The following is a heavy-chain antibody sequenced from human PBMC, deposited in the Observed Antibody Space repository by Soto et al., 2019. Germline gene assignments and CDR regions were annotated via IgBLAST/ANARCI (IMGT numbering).Heavy chain of an antibody. CDR2: MHYSGRT. D-gene: IGHD3-22*01. V-gene: IGHV4-31*03. CDR1: GGSITAGDYY. CDR3: VRYYYVTSGYSNWFEA. Sequence: PSETLSLTCTVSGGSITAGDYYWGWIRQHPGKGLEWIGYMHYSGRTYNNPALRSRVVISLDTSKNQFSLKLSSVTAADTVEYFCVRYYYVTSGYSNWFEAWGQGTLVTVSS. J-gene: IGHJ5*02.